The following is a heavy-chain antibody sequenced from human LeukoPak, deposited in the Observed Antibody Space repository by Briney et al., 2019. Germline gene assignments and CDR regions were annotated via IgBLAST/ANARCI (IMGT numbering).Heavy chain of an antibody. CDR1: GFTFSSYG. CDR2: IRYDGSNK. CDR3: AKPRVTAIPHDAFDI. D-gene: IGHD2-21*02. J-gene: IGHJ3*02. V-gene: IGHV3-30*02. Sequence: TGGSLRLSCAASGFTFSSYGMHWVRQAPGKGLEWGAFIRYDGSNKYYADSVKGRFTISRDNSKNTLYLQMNSLRAEDTAVYYCAKPRVTAIPHDAFDIWGQGTMVTVSS.